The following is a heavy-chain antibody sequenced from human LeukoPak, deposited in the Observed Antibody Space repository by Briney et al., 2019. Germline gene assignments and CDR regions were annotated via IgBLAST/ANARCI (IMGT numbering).Heavy chain of an antibody. Sequence: GESLKISREGLGYSFTSYWIGWVRQMPGKGLEWMGIIYPRDSDTRYSPSFQGQVTISADQSISTAYLQWSSLKASDTAMYYCASAIGYCSGGSCQYYFDYWGQGTLVTVSS. CDR3: ASAIGYCSGGSCQYYFDY. CDR1: GYSFTSYW. D-gene: IGHD2-15*01. V-gene: IGHV5-51*01. J-gene: IGHJ4*02. CDR2: IYPRDSDT.